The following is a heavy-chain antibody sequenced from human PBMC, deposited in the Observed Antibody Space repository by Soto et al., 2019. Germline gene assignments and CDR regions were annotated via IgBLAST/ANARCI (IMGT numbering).Heavy chain of an antibody. CDR3: ARLDYGDHAIFDY. V-gene: IGHV3-48*02. Sequence: GGSLRLSCEVSEFTFSFYGMNWVRQAPGKGLEWISYISSSSSTIYYADSVGGRFTISRDNAKSSLYLQMNSLSDEDTAVYYCARLDYGDHAIFDYWDEGTLVTVSS. D-gene: IGHD4-17*01. CDR1: EFTFSFYG. J-gene: IGHJ4*02. CDR2: ISSSSSTI.